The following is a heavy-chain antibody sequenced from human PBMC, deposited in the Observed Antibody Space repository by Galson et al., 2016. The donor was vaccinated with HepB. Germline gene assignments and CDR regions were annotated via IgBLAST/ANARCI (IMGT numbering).Heavy chain of an antibody. Sequence: SLRLSCAASGFTFSDYYMSWVRQAPGTGLEWVANIKHGGTEKFYVDSVKGRFTISRDDAKNSLYLQMNSLRAEDTAVYFCSRAGPPREHTPSEAFDTWGQGTMVTVSS. CDR2: IKHGGTEK. D-gene: IGHD1-26*01. CDR3: SRAGPPREHTPSEAFDT. CDR1: GFTFSDYY. V-gene: IGHV3-7*01. J-gene: IGHJ3*02.